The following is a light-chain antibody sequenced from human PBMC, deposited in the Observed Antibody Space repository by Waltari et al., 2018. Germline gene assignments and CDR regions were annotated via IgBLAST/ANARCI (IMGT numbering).Light chain of an antibody. Sequence: QSALTQPASVSGSPGQSITISCSGTDSDVGAYDFVSWYQQHPGKAPHLIIYEVSNRPSGISNRFSASKSGNTASLTISGLQAEDEADYYCSSYTTSSAPGVF. CDR1: DSDVGAYDF. CDR3: SSYTTSSAPGV. CDR2: EVS. V-gene: IGLV2-14*01. J-gene: IGLJ1*01.